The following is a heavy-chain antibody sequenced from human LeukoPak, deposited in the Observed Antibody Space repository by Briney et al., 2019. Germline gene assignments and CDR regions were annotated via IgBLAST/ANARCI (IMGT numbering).Heavy chain of an antibody. J-gene: IGHJ4*02. D-gene: IGHD3-22*01. CDR1: GFTFSSYS. Sequence: GGSLRLSCAASGFTFSSYSMNWVRQAPGKGLEWVPSISSSSSYIYYADSVKGRFTISRDNAKNSLYLQMNSLRAEDTAVYYCARDLGYDSSGYPGGYFDYWGQGTLVTVSS. CDR3: ARDLGYDSSGYPGGYFDY. CDR2: ISSSSSYI. V-gene: IGHV3-21*01.